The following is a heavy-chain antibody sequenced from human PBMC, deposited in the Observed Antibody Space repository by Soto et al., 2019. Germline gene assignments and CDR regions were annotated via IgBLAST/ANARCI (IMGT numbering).Heavy chain of an antibody. D-gene: IGHD3-9*01. CDR1: GYTFSSHD. J-gene: IGHJ4*02. CDR3: ARRARMGTQRWLPFDY. V-gene: IGHV1-8*01. CDR2: VNPNSGNT. Sequence: QVQLVQSGAEVRKPGASVKVSCKASGYTFSSHDINWVRQAPEQGLEWMGWVNPNSGNTGYAQKFQGRVTMTRDFFTNTAYMELSSLTSEDTAVYYCARRARMGTQRWLPFDYWAQGTLVTVSS.